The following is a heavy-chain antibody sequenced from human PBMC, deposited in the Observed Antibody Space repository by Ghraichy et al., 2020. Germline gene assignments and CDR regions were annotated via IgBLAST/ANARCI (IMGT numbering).Heavy chain of an antibody. Sequence: SETLSLTCTVSGGSISSGGYYWSWIRQHPGKGLEWIGYIYYSGSTYYNPSLKSRVTISVDTSKNQFSLKLSSVTAADTAVYYCVGEMVYASGSVGGMDVWGQGTTVTVSS. CDR1: GGSISSGGYY. CDR3: VGEMVYASGSVGGMDV. CDR2: IYYSGST. D-gene: IGHD2-8*01. V-gene: IGHV4-31*03. J-gene: IGHJ6*02.